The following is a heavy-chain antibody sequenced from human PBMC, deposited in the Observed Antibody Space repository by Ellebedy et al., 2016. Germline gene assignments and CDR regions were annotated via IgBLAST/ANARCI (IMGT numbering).Heavy chain of an antibody. CDR2: IKQDGSEK. V-gene: IGHV3-7*01. D-gene: IGHD2-21*01. Sequence: GESLKISXAASGVTFSSYWMSWVRQAPGKGLEWVANIKQDGSEKYYVDSVKGRFTISRDNAKNSLYLQMNSLRAEDTAVYYCARDSPGDEGSWFDPWGQGTLVTVSS. CDR3: ARDSPGDEGSWFDP. J-gene: IGHJ5*02. CDR1: GVTFSSYW.